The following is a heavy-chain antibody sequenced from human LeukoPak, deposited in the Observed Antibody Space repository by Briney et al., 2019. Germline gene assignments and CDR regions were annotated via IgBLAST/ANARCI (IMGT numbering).Heavy chain of an antibody. CDR2: IYYSGST. V-gene: IGHV4-31*03. CDR1: GGSISSGGYY. Sequence: SETLSLTCTVSGGSISSGGYYWSWIRQHPGKGLEWIGYIYYSGSTYYNPSLKSRVTISVDTSKNQFSLKLSSVTAADTAVYYCARDPPDYGDYGWFDPWGQGTLVTVSS. CDR3: ARDPPDYGDYGWFDP. D-gene: IGHD4-17*01. J-gene: IGHJ5*02.